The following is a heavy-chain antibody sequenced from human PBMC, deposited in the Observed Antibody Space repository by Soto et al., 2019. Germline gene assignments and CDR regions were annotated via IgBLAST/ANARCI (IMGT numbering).Heavy chain of an antibody. V-gene: IGHV1-18*01. CDR3: ATPYDYGADFDY. D-gene: IGHD4-17*01. Sequence: ASVKVSCKASGYTFTSYGISWVRQAPGQGLEWMGWISAYNGNTNYAQKLQGRVTMTTDTSTSTAYMELRSLRSDDTAVYYWATPYDYGADFDYWGQGTLVTVSS. CDR1: GYTFTSYG. CDR2: ISAYNGNT. J-gene: IGHJ4*02.